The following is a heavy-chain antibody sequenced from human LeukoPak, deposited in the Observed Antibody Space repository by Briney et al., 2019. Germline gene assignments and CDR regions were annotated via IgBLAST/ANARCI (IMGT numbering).Heavy chain of an antibody. J-gene: IGHJ4*02. D-gene: IGHD3-22*01. V-gene: IGHV3-33*08. CDR2: IWYDGSNK. CDR3: ARDLSHYDSSGLRY. CDR1: GFTFSSYS. Sequence: GGSLRLSCAASGFTFSSYSMHWVRQAPGKGLEWVAVIWYDGSNKYYADSVKGRFTISRDNSKNTLYLQMNSLRAEDTAVYYCARDLSHYDSSGLRYWGQGTLVTVSS.